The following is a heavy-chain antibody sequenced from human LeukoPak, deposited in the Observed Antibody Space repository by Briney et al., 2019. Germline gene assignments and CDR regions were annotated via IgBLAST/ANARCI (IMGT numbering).Heavy chain of an antibody. CDR1: GGSISSGGYY. V-gene: IGHV4-31*03. CDR2: IYYSGST. Sequence: SETLSLTCTVSGGSISSGGYYWSWIRQRPGKGLEWIGYIYYSGSTYYNPSLKSRVTISVDTSKNQFSLKLSSVTAADTAVYYCARVRQLAGGRWFDPWGQGTLVTVSS. J-gene: IGHJ5*02. D-gene: IGHD6-6*01. CDR3: ARVRQLAGGRWFDP.